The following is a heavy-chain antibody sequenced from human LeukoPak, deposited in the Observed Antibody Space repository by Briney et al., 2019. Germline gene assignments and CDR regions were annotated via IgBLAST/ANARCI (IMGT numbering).Heavy chain of an antibody. V-gene: IGHV3-23*01. D-gene: IGHD6-13*01. CDR1: GFTFSSYA. CDR3: AKDRSSSWYGDWFDP. CDR2: ISGSGGST. J-gene: IGHJ5*02. Sequence: GGSLRLSCAASGFTFSSYAMSWVRQAPGKGLEWVSAISGSGGSTYYADSVKGRFTISRDNSKNTLYLQMNTLRAEDTAVYYCAKDRSSSWYGDWFDPWGRGTLVTVSS.